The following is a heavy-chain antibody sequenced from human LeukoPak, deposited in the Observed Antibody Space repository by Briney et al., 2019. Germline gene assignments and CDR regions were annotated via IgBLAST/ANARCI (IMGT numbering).Heavy chain of an antibody. CDR2: TYYRSKWWR. CDR3: ARDRCTDGSCFFDF. CDR1: GDSISSNRAA. V-gene: IGHV6-1*01. J-gene: IGHJ4*02. Sequence: SQTLSLTCAISGDSISSNRAAWNSIRHSPSRVLQWLGTTYYRSKWWRDYAESLQGRIIIDPDTAKNQVSLHVTSVTPEDTAVYFCARDRCTDGSCFFDFWGQGTLVTASS. D-gene: IGHD2-15*01.